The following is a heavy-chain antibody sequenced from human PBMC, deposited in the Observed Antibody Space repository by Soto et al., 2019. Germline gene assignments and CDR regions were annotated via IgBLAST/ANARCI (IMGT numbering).Heavy chain of an antibody. V-gene: IGHV1-46*03. CDR1: GYTFTSYY. CDR2: INPSGGST. J-gene: IGHJ5*02. CDR3: ARGVVTVGWFDP. D-gene: IGHD2-15*01. Sequence: QVQLVQSGAEVKKPGTSVKVSCKASGYTFTSYYMHWVRQAPGQGLEWMGIINPSGGSTSYAQKFQGRVTMTRDTSTSTVYMELSSLRSEDTAAYYCARGVVTVGWFDPWGQGTLVTVSS.